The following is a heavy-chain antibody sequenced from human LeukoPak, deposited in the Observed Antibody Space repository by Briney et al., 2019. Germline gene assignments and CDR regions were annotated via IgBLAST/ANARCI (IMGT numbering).Heavy chain of an antibody. CDR3: ARHSYSSGWLHFDY. J-gene: IGHJ4*02. V-gene: IGHV4-39*01. CDR2: IYYSGST. Sequence: SETLFLTCSASGGSISSSYYYWGWIRQPPGKGLEWIGSIYYSGSTYYNPSLKSRVTISVDTSKSQFSLKLSSLTAADTAVYYCARHSYSSGWLHFDYWGQGTLVTVSS. D-gene: IGHD6-19*01. CDR1: GGSISSSYYY.